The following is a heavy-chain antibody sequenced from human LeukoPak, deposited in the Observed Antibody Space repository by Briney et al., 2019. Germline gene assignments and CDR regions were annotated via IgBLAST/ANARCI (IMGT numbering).Heavy chain of an antibody. CDR2: IKQDGSEK. Sequence: GGSLRLSCAASEFTFSSYWMSWVRQAPGKGLEWVANIKQDGSEKYYVDSVKGRFTISRDNAKNSLYLQMNSLRAEDTAVYYCARWTREYYDSSGYSYWGQGTLVTVSS. CDR3: ARWTREYYDSSGYSY. J-gene: IGHJ4*02. D-gene: IGHD3-22*01. CDR1: EFTFSSYW. V-gene: IGHV3-7*01.